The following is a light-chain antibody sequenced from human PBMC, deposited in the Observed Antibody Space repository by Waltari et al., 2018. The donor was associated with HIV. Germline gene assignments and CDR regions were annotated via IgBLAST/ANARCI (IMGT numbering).Light chain of an antibody. CDR1: QNIGTF. Sequence: DIQMTQSPPSLSEHVGDGVVLTCRASQNIGTFLNWYQHLPGRAPRLLVSGASVLQSGVPSRFTGSGSGTLFTLRIASLEPEDSAVYYCQQSYSTPTFGQGTRLEI. CDR3: QQSYSTPT. J-gene: IGKJ2*01. CDR2: GAS. V-gene: IGKV1-39*01.